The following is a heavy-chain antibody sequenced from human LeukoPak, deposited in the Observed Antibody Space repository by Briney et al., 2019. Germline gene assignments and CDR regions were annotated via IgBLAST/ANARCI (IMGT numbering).Heavy chain of an antibody. CDR2: IIPIFGTA. V-gene: IGHV1-69*13. CDR3: ARSGEGDSSVWYFDL. CDR1: GGTFSSYA. D-gene: IGHD3-22*01. J-gene: IGHJ2*01. Sequence: SVKVSCKSSGGTFSSYAISWVRQAPGQGLEWMGGIIPIFGTANYAQKFQGRVTITADESTSTAYMELSSLRSEDTAVYYCARSGEGDSSVWYFDLWGRGTLVTVSS.